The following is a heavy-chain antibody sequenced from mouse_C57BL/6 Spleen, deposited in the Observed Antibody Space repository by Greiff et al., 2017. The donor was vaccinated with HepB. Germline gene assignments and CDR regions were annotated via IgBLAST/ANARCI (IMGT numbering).Heavy chain of an antibody. CDR2: ISSCSSTI. Sequence: EVKLVESGGGLVKPGGSLKISCAASGFTFSDYGMHWVRQAPEKGLEWVAYISSCSSTIYYADTVKGRFTISRDNNNNTLFLEMTSLRSEDTAMYYCAGLYYGSSPFAYWGQGTLVTVSA. V-gene: IGHV5-17*01. D-gene: IGHD1-1*01. CDR1: GFTFSDYG. CDR3: AGLYYGSSPFAY. J-gene: IGHJ3*01.